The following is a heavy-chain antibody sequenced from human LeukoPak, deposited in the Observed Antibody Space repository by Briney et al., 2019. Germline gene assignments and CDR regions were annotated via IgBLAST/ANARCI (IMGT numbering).Heavy chain of an antibody. V-gene: IGHV4-39*01. J-gene: IGHJ4*02. CDR2: IYYSGST. CDR1: GGSINSSSFY. D-gene: IGHD2-15*01. Sequence: PSETLSLTCTVSGGSINSSSFYWGWIRQPPGKGLEWIGTIYYSGSTYYNPSLKSRLTISVDTSKNQFSLKLSSVTAADTAVYYCARHISATDYFDYWGQGTLVTASS. CDR3: ARHISATDYFDY.